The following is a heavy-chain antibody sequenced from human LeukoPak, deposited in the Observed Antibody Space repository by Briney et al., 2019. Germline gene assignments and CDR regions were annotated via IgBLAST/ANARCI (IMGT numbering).Heavy chain of an antibody. CDR3: AALDIAMIGGV. D-gene: IGHD3-10*02. V-gene: IGHV3-48*03. CDR2: ISSSGSTI. CDR1: GFTFSSYE. Sequence: PGGCLRLSCAASGFTFSSYEMNWVGQAPGQGREWGSYISSSGSTIYYADSGKGRFPISRDNAKTSLYLQMNCLRGEDTAVYYCAALDIAMIGGVWGKGTTVTISS. J-gene: IGHJ6*03.